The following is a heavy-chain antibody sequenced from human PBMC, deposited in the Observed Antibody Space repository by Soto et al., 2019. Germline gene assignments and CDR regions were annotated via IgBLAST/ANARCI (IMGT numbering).Heavy chain of an antibody. D-gene: IGHD3-10*01. CDR3: ARDPSGSGSFWDNYGMDV. V-gene: IGHV1-18*03. Sequence: QVQLVQSGAEVKKPGASVKVSCKASGYTFTSYGISWVRQAPGQGLEWMGWISAYNGNTNYAQKLQGRVTMTTDTSTSTAYMELRSLRADDLAVYYCARDPSGSGSFWDNYGMDVWGQGTTVTVSS. CDR1: GYTFTSYG. J-gene: IGHJ6*02. CDR2: ISAYNGNT.